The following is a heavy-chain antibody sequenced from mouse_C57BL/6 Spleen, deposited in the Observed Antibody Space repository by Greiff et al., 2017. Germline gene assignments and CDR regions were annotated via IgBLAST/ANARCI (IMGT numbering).Heavy chain of an antibody. CDR3: ARSGTWFAY. Sequence: EVQGVESGGGLVQPGGSLSLSCAASGFTFTDYYMSWVRQPPGKALEWLGFIRNKANGYTTEYSASVKGRFTISRDNSQSFLYLQMNARRASDSATYYCARSGTWFAYWGQGTLVTVSA. CDR1: GFTFTDYY. J-gene: IGHJ3*01. CDR2: IRNKANGYTT. V-gene: IGHV7-3*01. D-gene: IGHD4-1*01.